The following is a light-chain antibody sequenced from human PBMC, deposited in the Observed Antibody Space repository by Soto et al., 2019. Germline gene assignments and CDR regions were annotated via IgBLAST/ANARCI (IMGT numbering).Light chain of an antibody. Sequence: SSELTQPPSVSVAPGKTARITCGGNNIGSKSVHWYQQKPGQAPVLAIYYDSDRPSGIPERFSGSNSGNTATLTISRVEAGDEDDYYCQVWDSSSDHPEVVFGGGTKLTVL. J-gene: IGLJ2*01. CDR1: NIGSKS. V-gene: IGLV3-21*04. CDR3: QVWDSSSDHPEVV. CDR2: YDS.